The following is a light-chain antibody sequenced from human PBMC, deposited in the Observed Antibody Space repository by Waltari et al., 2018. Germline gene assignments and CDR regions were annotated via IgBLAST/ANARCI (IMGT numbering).Light chain of an antibody. CDR1: QGISSY. CDR3: QELNTYPQSLT. V-gene: IGKV1-9*01. J-gene: IGKJ4*01. CDR2: AAS. Sequence: DIQLTQSPSFLSASIADRVTITCRASQGISSYLAWYQQKPGKAPKLLIYAASTLQSGVPSRFSGSGSGTELTLTISSLQPEDFATYYCQELNTYPQSLTFGGGTKVEI.